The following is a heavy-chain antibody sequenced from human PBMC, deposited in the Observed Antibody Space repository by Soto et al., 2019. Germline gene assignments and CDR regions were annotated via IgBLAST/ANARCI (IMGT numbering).Heavy chain of an antibody. Sequence: GGSLRLSCAASGFTFSSYAMHWVRQAPGKGLEWVAVISYDGSNKYYADSVKGRFTISRDNSKNTLYLQMNSLRAEDTAVYYCARDDIVVVPAARAVAGTPDYWGQGTLVTVSS. J-gene: IGHJ4*02. CDR2: ISYDGSNK. V-gene: IGHV3-30-3*01. CDR1: GFTFSSYA. D-gene: IGHD2-2*01. CDR3: ARDDIVVVPAARAVAGTPDY.